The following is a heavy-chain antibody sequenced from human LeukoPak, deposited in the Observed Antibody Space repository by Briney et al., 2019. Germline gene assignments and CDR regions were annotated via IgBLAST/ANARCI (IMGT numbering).Heavy chain of an antibody. CDR2: IRYDGSNK. CDR3: AKGTSISSHPPCDY. V-gene: IGHV3-30*02. D-gene: IGHD6-13*01. Sequence: PGGSLRLSCAASGFTFSSYGMHWVRQAPGKGPEWVTFIRYDGSNKYYADSVKGRFTISRDNSKNTLYLQMNSLRTEDTAVYYCAKGTSISSHPPCDYWGQGTLVTVSS. CDR1: GFTFSSYG. J-gene: IGHJ4*02.